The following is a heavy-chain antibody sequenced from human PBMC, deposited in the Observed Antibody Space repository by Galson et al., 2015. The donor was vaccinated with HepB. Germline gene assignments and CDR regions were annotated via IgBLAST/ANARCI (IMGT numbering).Heavy chain of an antibody. CDR3: SWLSLDY. J-gene: IGHJ4*02. D-gene: IGHD2/OR15-2a*01. CDR1: GLTFSNVW. V-gene: IGHV3-15*01. CDR2: IKSKTEGGTA. Sequence: SLRLSCAVSGLTFSNVWMSWVRQAPGKGLEWVGRIKSKTEGGTADYAAPVKGRFAISRDDSKETFYLQMNSLQIEDTGVYYCSWLSLDYWGQGALVTVSS.